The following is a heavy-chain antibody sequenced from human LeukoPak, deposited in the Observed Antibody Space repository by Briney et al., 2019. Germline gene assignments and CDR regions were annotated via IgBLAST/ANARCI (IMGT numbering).Heavy chain of an antibody. CDR2: ISYDGNDK. CDR1: GFTFSSYA. J-gene: IGHJ4*02. CDR3: ARVSGWYRGGSDY. V-gene: IGHV3-30*04. Sequence: GGSLRLSCAASGFTFSSYATHWVRQAPGKGLEWVTIISYDGNDKYYADSVKGRFTISRDNSKNTLYLQMNSLRAEDTAVYYCARVSGWYRGGSDYWGQGTLVTVSS. D-gene: IGHD6-19*01.